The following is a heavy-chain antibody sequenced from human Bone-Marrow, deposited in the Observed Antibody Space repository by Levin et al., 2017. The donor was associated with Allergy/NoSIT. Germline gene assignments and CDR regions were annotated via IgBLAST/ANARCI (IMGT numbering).Heavy chain of an antibody. Sequence: GGSLRLSCAASGFTFDDYAMHWVRQAPGKGLEWVSGISWNSGGIGYADSVKGRFTISRDNAKNSLYLQMNSLRAEDTALYYCAKSGSYYYDSSGAPYFDYWGQGTQVTVSS. J-gene: IGHJ4*02. CDR2: ISWNSGGI. V-gene: IGHV3-9*01. CDR3: AKSGSYYYDSSGAPYFDY. CDR1: GFTFDDYA. D-gene: IGHD3-22*01.